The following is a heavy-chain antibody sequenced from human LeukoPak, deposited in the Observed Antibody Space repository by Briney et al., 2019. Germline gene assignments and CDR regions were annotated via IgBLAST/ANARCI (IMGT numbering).Heavy chain of an antibody. CDR2: IFSNGST. D-gene: IGHD4/OR15-4a*01. V-gene: IGHV4-4*09. CDR1: GASISHYY. CDR3: ARYGGPNFDY. Sequence: SETLSLTCTVSGASISHYYWSWLRQPPGKGPEWIGYIFSNGSTTYNPSLKSRVTISLDTSRNQFSLKLSSVTAADTAVYYCARYGGPNFDYWGQGTLVTVSS. J-gene: IGHJ4*02.